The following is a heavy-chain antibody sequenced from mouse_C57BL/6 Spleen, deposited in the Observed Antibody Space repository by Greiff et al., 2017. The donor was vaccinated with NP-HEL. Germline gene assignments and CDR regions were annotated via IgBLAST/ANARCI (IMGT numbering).Heavy chain of an antibody. J-gene: IGHJ4*01. Sequence: EVKLMESGGGLVKPGGSLKLSCAASGFTFSDYGMHWVRQAPEKGLEWVAYISSGSSTIYYADTVKGRFTISRDNAKNTLFLQMTSLRSEDTAMYYCARTYGNYRYAMDYWGQGTSVTVSS. CDR1: GFTFSDYG. CDR2: ISSGSSTI. CDR3: ARTYGNYRYAMDY. V-gene: IGHV5-17*01. D-gene: IGHD2-1*01.